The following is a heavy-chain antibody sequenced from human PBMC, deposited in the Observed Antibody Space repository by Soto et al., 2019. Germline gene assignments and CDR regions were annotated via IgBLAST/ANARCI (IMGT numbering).Heavy chain of an antibody. CDR3: VSQRTTVPTQAYFDY. CDR2: VYYRGRS. D-gene: IGHD4-17*01. V-gene: IGHV4-39*01. CDR1: GGSVTNSSYY. Sequence: SETLSLTCTVSGGSVTNSSYYWGWIRQSPGKGLEWIGSVYYRGRSYSKSSVKSRVTISVDTSKNRFSLSLNSVTASDKAVYFCVSQRTTVPTQAYFDYWGPGALVTVS. J-gene: IGHJ4*02.